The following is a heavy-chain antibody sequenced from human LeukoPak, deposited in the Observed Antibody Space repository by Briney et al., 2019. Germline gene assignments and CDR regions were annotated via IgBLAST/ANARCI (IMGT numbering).Heavy chain of an antibody. Sequence: GGSLRLSCAASGITVSSKNMNWVRQAPGEGLQWVSVIYSGGSTNYADSVKGRFTISRDNSKNTLYLQMNSLRTEDTAVYYCARTGDGYNLDVFDIWGHGTMVTVSS. J-gene: IGHJ3*02. CDR3: ARTGDGYNLDVFDI. V-gene: IGHV3-66*02. D-gene: IGHD5-24*01. CDR1: GITVSSKN. CDR2: IYSGGST.